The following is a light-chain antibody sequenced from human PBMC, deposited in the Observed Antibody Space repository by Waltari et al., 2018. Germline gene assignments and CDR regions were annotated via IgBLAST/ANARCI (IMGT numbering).Light chain of an antibody. J-gene: IGLJ1*01. V-gene: IGLV1-44*01. Sequence: QSGLTQPPSVSGTPGQRVTISCSGRSSNIGVNIVNWYQHFPGTAPKLLIYSNDQRPSGVPDRFSGSKSGTSASLAISGLQSEDDADYYCEAWDDRLTGRVFGTGTKVTVL. CDR3: EAWDDRLTGRV. CDR2: SND. CDR1: SSNIGVNI.